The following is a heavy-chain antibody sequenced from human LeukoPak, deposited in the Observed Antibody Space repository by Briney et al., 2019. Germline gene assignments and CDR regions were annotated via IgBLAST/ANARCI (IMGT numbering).Heavy chain of an antibody. D-gene: IGHD3-3*01. CDR1: GFTFSSYS. J-gene: IGHJ4*02. CDR2: ISSSSSTI. V-gene: IGHV3-48*01. CDR3: ARQYYDFWSGYYPTDY. Sequence: GGSLRLPCAASGFTFSSYSMNWVHQAPGKGLEWVSYISSSSSTIYYADSVKGRFTISRDNAKNSLYLQMNSLRAEDTAVYYCARQYYDFWSGYYPTDYWGQGTLVTVSS.